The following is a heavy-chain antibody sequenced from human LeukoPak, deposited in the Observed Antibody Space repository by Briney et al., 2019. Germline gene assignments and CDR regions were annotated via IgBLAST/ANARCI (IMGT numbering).Heavy chain of an antibody. V-gene: IGHV3-9*01. CDR3: AKGPLADYYYYGMDV. CDR2: ISWNSGSI. D-gene: IGHD2-15*01. J-gene: IGHJ6*02. Sequence: GGSLRLSCAASGFTFSSYAMHWVRQAPGKGLEWVSGISWNSGSIGYADSVKGRFTISRDNAKNSLYLQMNSLRAEDTALYYCAKGPLADYYYYGMDVWGQGTTVTVSS. CDR1: GFTFSSYA.